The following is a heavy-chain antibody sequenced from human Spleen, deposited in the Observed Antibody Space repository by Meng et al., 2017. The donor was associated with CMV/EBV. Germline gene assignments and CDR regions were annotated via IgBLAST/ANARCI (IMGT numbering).Heavy chain of an antibody. Sequence: GGHMRLSCAASGLSVTSNYMSWVRQAPGKGLEWISIIYIDGKTYYTDSVKGRFTISRDNSRNTLFLQMNGLRVEDTAVYYCARGGDYWGQGTLVTVSS. V-gene: IGHV3-53*01. CDR1: GLSVTSNY. CDR2: IYIDGKT. J-gene: IGHJ4*02. CDR3: ARGGDY. D-gene: IGHD1-26*01.